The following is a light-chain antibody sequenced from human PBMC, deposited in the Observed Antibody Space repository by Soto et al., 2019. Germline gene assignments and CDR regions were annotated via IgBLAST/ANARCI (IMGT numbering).Light chain of an antibody. Sequence: DIQMTQSPSTLSASVGDRVTLTWRASQSISSWLAWYQQKPGKAPKLLIYHAYSLESGVPSRFSGSESGTEFTLTINSLQPDDFATYYCQQYNSYPWTFGQGTKVDIK. J-gene: IGKJ1*01. CDR3: QQYNSYPWT. CDR2: HAY. CDR1: QSISSW. V-gene: IGKV1-5*01.